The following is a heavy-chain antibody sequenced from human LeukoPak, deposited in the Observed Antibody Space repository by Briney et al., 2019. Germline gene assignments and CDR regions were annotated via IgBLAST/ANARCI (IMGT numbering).Heavy chain of an antibody. J-gene: IGHJ4*02. D-gene: IGHD6-19*01. CDR2: IYYSGST. CDR3: ARLRAVAGYADS. V-gene: IGHV4-39*01. Sequence: PSETLSLTCTVSGGSISSSSYYWGWIRQPPGKGLEWIGSIYYSGSTYYNPSLKSRVTISVDTSKNQFSLKLSSVTAADTAVYYCARLRAVAGYADSWGLGTLVTVSS. CDR1: GGSISSSSYY.